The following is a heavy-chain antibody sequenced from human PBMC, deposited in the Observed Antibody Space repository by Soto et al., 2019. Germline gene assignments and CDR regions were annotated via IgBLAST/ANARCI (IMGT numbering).Heavy chain of an antibody. J-gene: IGHJ6*02. CDR2: IIPIFGTA. V-gene: IGHV1-69*06. D-gene: IGHD3-3*01. CDR1: GGTFSSYA. CDR3: ARSAITIFGVGYLGYYYYGMDV. Sequence: QVQLVQSGAEVKKPGSSVKVSCKASGGTFSSYAISWVRQAPGQGLEWMGGIIPIFGTANYAQKFQGRVTITADKSTSTAYMELSSLSSEDTAVYYCARSAITIFGVGYLGYYYYGMDVWGQGTTVTVSS.